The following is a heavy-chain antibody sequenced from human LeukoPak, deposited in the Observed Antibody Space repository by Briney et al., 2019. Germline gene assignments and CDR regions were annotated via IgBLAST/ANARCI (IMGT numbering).Heavy chain of an antibody. Sequence: SETLSLTCTVSGGSISSGSYYWSWIRQPAGKGLEWIGRIYTSGSTNYNPSLKSRVTISVDTSKNQFSLKLSSVTAADTAVYYCARVGGIYYDSSGYFDAFDIWGQGTMVTVS. CDR1: GGSISSGSYY. J-gene: IGHJ3*02. CDR3: ARVGGIYYDSSGYFDAFDI. D-gene: IGHD3-22*01. V-gene: IGHV4-61*02. CDR2: IYTSGST.